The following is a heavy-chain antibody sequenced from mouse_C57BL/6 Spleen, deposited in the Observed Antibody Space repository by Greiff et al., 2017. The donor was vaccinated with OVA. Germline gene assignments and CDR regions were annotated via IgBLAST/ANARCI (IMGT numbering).Heavy chain of an antibody. D-gene: IGHD1-1*01. CDR3: TRNYGSSYSLFAY. J-gene: IGHJ3*01. CDR1: GYTFTDYE. Sequence: QVQLKESGAELVRPGASVTLSCKASGYTFTDYEMHWVKQTPVHGLEWIGAIDPETGGTAYNQKFKGKAILTADKSSSTAYMELRSLTSEDSAVYYCTRNYGSSYSLFAYWGQGTLVTVSA. V-gene: IGHV1-15*01. CDR2: IDPETGGT.